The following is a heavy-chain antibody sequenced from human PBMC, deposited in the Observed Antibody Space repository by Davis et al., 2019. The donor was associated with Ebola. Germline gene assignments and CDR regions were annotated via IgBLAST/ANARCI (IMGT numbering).Heavy chain of an antibody. CDR2: INHSGST. J-gene: IGHJ6*02. CDR1: GGSFSGYY. D-gene: IGHD2-2*01. V-gene: IGHV4-34*01. Sequence: SETLSLTCAVYGGSFSGYYWSWIRQPPGKGLEWLGEINHSGSTNYNPSLKSRVTISVDTSKNQFSLKLSSVTAADTAVYYCARGPRPAYCSSTSCYRYYYGMDVWGQGTTVTVSS. CDR3: ARGPRPAYCSSTSCYRYYYGMDV.